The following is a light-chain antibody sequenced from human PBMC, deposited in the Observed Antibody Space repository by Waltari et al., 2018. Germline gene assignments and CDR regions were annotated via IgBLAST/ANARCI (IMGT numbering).Light chain of an antibody. Sequence: QSALTQPASVSGSPGQPITISCTGTSSAVGGYNYVSWYHQHPGKAPKLMIYDVSKRPSGVSNRFSGSKSGNTASLTISGLQAEDEADYYCSSYTSSSPYVFGTGTKVTVL. CDR3: SSYTSSSPYV. V-gene: IGLV2-14*01. J-gene: IGLJ1*01. CDR2: DVS. CDR1: SSAVGGYNY.